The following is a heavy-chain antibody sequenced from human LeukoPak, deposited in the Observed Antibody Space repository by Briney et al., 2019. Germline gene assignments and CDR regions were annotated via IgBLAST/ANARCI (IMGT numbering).Heavy chain of an antibody. CDR2: ISSSSSTI. J-gene: IGHJ5*02. CDR1: GLTVSSNY. V-gene: IGHV3-48*02. Sequence: GGSLRLSCAASGLTVSSNYMNWVRQAPGKGLEWVSYISSSSSTIYYADSVKGRFTISRDNAKNSLYLQMNSLRDEDTAVYYCTSSGTFDPWGQGTLVTVSS. D-gene: IGHD1-26*01. CDR3: TSSGTFDP.